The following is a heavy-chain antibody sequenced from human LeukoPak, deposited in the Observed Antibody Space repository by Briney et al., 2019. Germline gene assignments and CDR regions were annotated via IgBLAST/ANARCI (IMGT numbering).Heavy chain of an antibody. J-gene: IGHJ5*02. V-gene: IGHV3-7*01. Sequence: PWGSLLLSCAASGFTFSSYWMTWVRPAPGKGLEGVANINQDGSERYYMDSVKGRFTVSRDDAKNSLYLQMNSLSVEDTAVYYCARDCSSTRCFRGGFDPWGQGTLVIVSS. D-gene: IGHD2-2*01. CDR2: INQDGSER. CDR1: GFTFSSYW. CDR3: ARDCSSTRCFRGGFDP.